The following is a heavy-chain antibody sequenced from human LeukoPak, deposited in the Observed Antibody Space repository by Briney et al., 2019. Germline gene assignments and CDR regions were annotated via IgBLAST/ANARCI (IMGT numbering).Heavy chain of an antibody. J-gene: IGHJ3*02. CDR2: IIPIFGTA. CDR3: ARGPKGDAFDI. CDR1: GYTFTSYD. V-gene: IGHV1-69*05. Sequence: ASVKVSCKASGYTFTSYDINWVRQAPGQGLEWMGRIIPIFGTANYAQKFQGGVTITTDESTSTAYMEQSSLRSEDTAVYYCARGPKGDAFDIWGQGTMVTISS.